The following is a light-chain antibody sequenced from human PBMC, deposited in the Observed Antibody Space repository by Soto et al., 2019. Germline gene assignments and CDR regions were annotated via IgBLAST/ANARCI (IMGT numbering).Light chain of an antibody. CDR3: QSYDSSLTTFV. CDR1: SSNIGAEYD. CDR2: GDN. Sequence: QPVLTQPPSVSVAPGQRVAISCTVSSSNIGAEYDVHGYQQLPGTAPKRLIYGDNNRPSGVPDRFSGSKSGTSASLAITGLQPEDEADYYCQSYDSSLTTFVFGTGAKVTVL. V-gene: IGLV1-40*01. J-gene: IGLJ1*01.